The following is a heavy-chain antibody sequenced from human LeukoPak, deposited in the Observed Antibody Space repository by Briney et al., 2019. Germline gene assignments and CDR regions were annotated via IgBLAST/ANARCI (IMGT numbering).Heavy chain of an antibody. D-gene: IGHD3-22*01. CDR2: LHHSGST. CDR3: ARVGGDDSTGHYSVDY. V-gene: IGHV4-38-2*01. CDR1: DYSITRNYW. J-gene: IGHJ4*02. Sequence: PSETLSLTCAVSDYSITRNYWLCWLRQTPGRGLEWIGSLHHSGSTSYSPSLKSRVTISVDTSKNQFSLRLSSVTAADTAVYCCARVGGDDSTGHYSVDYWGQGTLVTVSS.